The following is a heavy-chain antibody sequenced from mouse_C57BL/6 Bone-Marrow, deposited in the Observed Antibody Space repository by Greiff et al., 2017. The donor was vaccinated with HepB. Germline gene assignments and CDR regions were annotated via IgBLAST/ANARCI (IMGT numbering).Heavy chain of an antibody. V-gene: IGHV1-50*01. Sequence: QVQLQQPGAELVKPGASVKLSCKASGYTFTSYWMQWVKQRPGQGLEWIGEIDPSDSYTNYNQKFKGKATLTVDTSSSTAYMQLSSLTSEDSAVYYCANDGSRHWYFDVWGTGTTVTVSS. J-gene: IGHJ1*03. CDR2: IDPSDSYT. D-gene: IGHD1-1*01. CDR3: ANDGSRHWYFDV. CDR1: GYTFTSYW.